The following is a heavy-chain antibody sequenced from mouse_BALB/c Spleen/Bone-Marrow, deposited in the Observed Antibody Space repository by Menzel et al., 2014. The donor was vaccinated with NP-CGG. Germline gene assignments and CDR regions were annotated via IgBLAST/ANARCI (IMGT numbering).Heavy chain of an antibody. D-gene: IGHD6-1*01. J-gene: IGHJ1*01. CDR1: GYTFTSYW. CDR3: GRYCSWHFDV. V-gene: IGHV1S81*02. CDR2: INPVNGRN. Sequence: QVQLQQPGAELVKPGASVKLSCKPSGYTFTSYWIHWVKRRPGQGLEWIGEINPVNGRNDYIEKFKNKATLTVDKSSSTAYIHLNNLTSEASQLYFCGRYCSWHFDVWGAWTPVTGSS.